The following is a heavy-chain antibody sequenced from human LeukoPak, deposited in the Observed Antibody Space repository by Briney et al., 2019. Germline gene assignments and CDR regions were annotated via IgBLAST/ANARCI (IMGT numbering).Heavy chain of an antibody. Sequence: GGSLRLSCAASGFTFSSYWMSWVRQAPGKGLEWVANIKQDGSEKYYVDSVKGRFTISRDNAKKSLYLQMNSLRDEDTAVYYCARDREYSSGWYGDAFDIWGQGTVVTVSS. CDR3: ARDREYSSGWYGDAFDI. J-gene: IGHJ3*02. CDR2: IKQDGSEK. V-gene: IGHV3-7*01. CDR1: GFTFSSYW. D-gene: IGHD6-19*01.